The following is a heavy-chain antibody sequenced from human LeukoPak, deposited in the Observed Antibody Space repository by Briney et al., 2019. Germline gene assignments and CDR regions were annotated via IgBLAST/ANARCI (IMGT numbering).Heavy chain of an antibody. V-gene: IGHV3-23*01. J-gene: IGHJ6*03. CDR3: AKDGEGYCGGDCSLYYYYYYMDV. D-gene: IGHD2-21*02. Sequence: PGGTLRLSCAASGFTFSRYGMTWVRQAPGKGLEWVSTISDSGGSTYYADSVKGRFTISRDNSKNTLYLQMNSLRAEDTAVYYCAKDGEGYCGGDCSLYYYYYYMDVWGKGTTVTVSS. CDR2: ISDSGGST. CDR1: GFTFSRYG.